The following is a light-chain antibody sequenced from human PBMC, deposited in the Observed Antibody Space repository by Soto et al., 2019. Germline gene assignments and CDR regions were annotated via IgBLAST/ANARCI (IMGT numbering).Light chain of an antibody. CDR3: LQHHSFSWA. CDR1: QDIATY. CDR2: DAS. J-gene: IGKJ1*01. V-gene: IGKV1-33*01. Sequence: DIQMTQSPSSLSASVGNRVTITCQASQDIATYLNWYQQKPGKAPNLLIYDASNLETGVPSRFSGSGSGTEFTLTISSLQPEDFAAYYCLQHHSFSWAFGQGTKVDIK.